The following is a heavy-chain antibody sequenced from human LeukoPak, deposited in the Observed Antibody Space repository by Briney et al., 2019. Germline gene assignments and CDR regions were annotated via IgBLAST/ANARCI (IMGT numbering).Heavy chain of an antibody. D-gene: IGHD6-13*01. CDR1: GFTFSSYG. V-gene: IGHV3-30*18. Sequence: GGSLRLSCAASGFTFSSYGMHWVRQAPGKGLEWVAVISYDGSNKYYADSVKGRFTISRDNSKNTLYLQMNSLRAEDTAVYYCAKGAHIAAAGTLAGDWFDPWGQGTLVTVSS. CDR2: ISYDGSNK. CDR3: AKGAHIAAAGTLAGDWFDP. J-gene: IGHJ5*02.